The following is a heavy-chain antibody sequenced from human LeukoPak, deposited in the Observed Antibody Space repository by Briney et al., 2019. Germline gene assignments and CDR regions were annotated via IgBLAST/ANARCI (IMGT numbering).Heavy chain of an antibody. CDR3: ATVDTAMVPFYY. Sequence: SVKVSCKASGGTFSSYAISWARQAPGQGLEWMGGIISIFGTANYAQKFQGRVTITADESTSTAYMELSSLRSEDTAVYYCATVDTAMVPFYYWGQGTLVTVSS. J-gene: IGHJ4*02. V-gene: IGHV1-69*13. CDR1: GGTFSSYA. D-gene: IGHD5-18*01. CDR2: IISIFGTA.